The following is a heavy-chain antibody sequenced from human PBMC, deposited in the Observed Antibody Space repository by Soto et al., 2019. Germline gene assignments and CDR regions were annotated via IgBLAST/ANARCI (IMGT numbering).Heavy chain of an antibody. V-gene: IGHV4-31*03. CDR1: GGSISSGGYY. Sequence: SETLSLTCTVSGGSISSGGYYWSWIRQHPGKGLEWIGYIYYSGSTYYNPSLKSRVTISVDTSKNQFSLKLSSVTAADTAVYYCARAPVGYFDYWGQGTLVTVST. D-gene: IGHD3-16*01. CDR3: ARAPVGYFDY. CDR2: IYYSGST. J-gene: IGHJ4*02.